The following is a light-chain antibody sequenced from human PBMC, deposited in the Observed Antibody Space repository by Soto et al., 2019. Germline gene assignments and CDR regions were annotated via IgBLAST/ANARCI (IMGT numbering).Light chain of an antibody. CDR1: QSVGSY. V-gene: IGKV3-11*01. Sequence: EIVLTQSPATLSLSPGERATLSCRASQSVGSYLAWYQQKDGQSPRLLIYDASKRASGIPARFSGSGSGTDFTLTISSLEPEDFAVYYCQQRDRWPPIFTFGPGTKVDI. CDR2: DAS. J-gene: IGKJ3*01. CDR3: QQRDRWPPIFT.